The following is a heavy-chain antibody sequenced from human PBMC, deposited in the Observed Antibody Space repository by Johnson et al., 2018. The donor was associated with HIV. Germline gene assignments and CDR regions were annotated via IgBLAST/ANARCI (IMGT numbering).Heavy chain of an antibody. CDR3: ARDGGIGSTREDAFDI. J-gene: IGHJ3*02. CDR1: GFTFSSYA. Sequence: QVQLVESGGGVVQPGRSLRLSCAASGFTFSSYAMHWVRQAPGKGLEWVAVISYDESNKDYADSVKGRFTISRDTSKNTQYLQMNSLRAEDTAVYYGARDGGIGSTREDAFDIWGQGTMVTVSS. CDR2: ISYDESNK. D-gene: IGHD2-2*01. V-gene: IGHV3-30-3*01.